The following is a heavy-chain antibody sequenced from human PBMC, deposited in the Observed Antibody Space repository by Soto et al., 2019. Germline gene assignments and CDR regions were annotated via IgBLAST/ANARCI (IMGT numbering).Heavy chain of an antibody. D-gene: IGHD3-9*01. Sequence: GGSLRLSCAASGFTFSGYAMNWVRQAPGKGLEWISYISSTYEIHYIDSVEGRFTVSRDTAKNSVYLQMNNLRAEDTAVYFCARDLDWAFDYWSQGTLVTVSS. CDR1: GFTFSGYA. CDR3: ARDLDWAFDY. CDR2: ISSTYEI. J-gene: IGHJ4*02. V-gene: IGHV3-48*01.